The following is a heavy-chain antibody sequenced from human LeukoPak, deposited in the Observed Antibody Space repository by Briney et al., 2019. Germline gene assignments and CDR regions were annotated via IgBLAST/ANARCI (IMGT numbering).Heavy chain of an antibody. CDR1: GFTFSSYS. CDR3: AKSDSYYYYYGMDV. Sequence: GGSLRLSCAASGFTFSSYSMNWVRQAPGKGLEWVSAISGSGGTTYYADSVKGRFTVSRDNSKNTLYLQMNSLRAEDTAVYYCAKSDSYYYYYGMDVWGQGTTVTVSS. CDR2: ISGSGGTT. V-gene: IGHV3-23*01. J-gene: IGHJ6*02.